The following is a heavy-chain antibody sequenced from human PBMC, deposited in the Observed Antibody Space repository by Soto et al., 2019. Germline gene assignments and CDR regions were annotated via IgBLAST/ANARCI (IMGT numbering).Heavy chain of an antibody. J-gene: IGHJ6*02. CDR2: IYYSGST. V-gene: IGHV4-30-4*02. CDR3: ARGEYSYGDPNLLLYGMDV. Sequence: PSETLSLTCTVSGGSISSGDYYWSWIRQPPGKGLEWIGYIYYSGSTYYNPSLKSRVTISVDTSKNQFSLKLSSVTAADTAVYYCARGEYSYGDPNLLLYGMDVWGQGTTVTVSS. CDR1: GGSISSGDYY. D-gene: IGHD5-18*01.